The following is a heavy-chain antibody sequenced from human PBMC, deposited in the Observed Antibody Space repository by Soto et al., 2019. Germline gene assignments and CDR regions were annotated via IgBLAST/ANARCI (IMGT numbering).Heavy chain of an antibody. CDR1: GFTFSSYS. Sequence: GGALRRSCAACGFTFSSYSMNWVRQAPVKGLEWVSYISISSSTIYYADSVKGRFTISRDNAKNSLYLQMNSLRDEDTAVYYCARGGYSRYDPYYYYYGMDVCGQGTTVTFSS. CDR2: ISISSSTI. V-gene: IGHV3-48*02. J-gene: IGHJ6*02. CDR3: ARGGYSRYDPYYYYYGMDV. D-gene: IGHD5-12*01.